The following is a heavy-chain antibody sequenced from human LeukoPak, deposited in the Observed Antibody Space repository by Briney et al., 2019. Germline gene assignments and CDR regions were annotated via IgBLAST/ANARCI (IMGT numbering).Heavy chain of an antibody. CDR1: RFTFTSYA. V-gene: IGHV3-30*04. CDR2: ISYDGRNT. CDR3: ATCIGSAAGWYFDL. D-gene: IGHD6-13*01. Sequence: GGSLRLSCAASRFTFTSYAMHWVRQAPGKGLEWVAVISYDGRNTYQTDSVKGRFTISRDNSQNTLYLQMNSLRAEDTAVYYCATCIGSAAGWYFDLWGRGTLVTVSS. J-gene: IGHJ2*01.